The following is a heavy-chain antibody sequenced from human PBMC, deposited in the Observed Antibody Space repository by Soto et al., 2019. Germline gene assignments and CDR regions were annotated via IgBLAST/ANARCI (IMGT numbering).Heavy chain of an antibody. CDR1: GGSISSGGYF. J-gene: IGHJ6*02. Sequence: QVQLQESGPGLVKPSQTLSLTCTVSGGSISSGGYFWSWIRQHPGKGLEWIGFIYYSGSTYYNPSLTSRVTIPAHTSKNQVSLKRSSVTAADTAVYYCAREGAAPYYYYGMDVWGQGTTVTVSS. V-gene: IGHV4-31*03. CDR2: IYYSGST. CDR3: AREGAAPYYYYGMDV. D-gene: IGHD6-6*01.